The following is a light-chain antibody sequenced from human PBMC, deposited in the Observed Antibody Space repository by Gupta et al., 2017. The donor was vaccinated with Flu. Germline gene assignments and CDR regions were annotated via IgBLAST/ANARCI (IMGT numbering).Light chain of an antibody. Sequence: DIQMTQSPASLSASVGDRVTITCRARQSISSYLNWYQQKPGKAPKLLIYAASSWQSGVPSRFSGSGSGTDFTLTISRLQPEDFATYYCQQRDSTPLTFGHGTKVDIK. J-gene: IGKJ3*01. CDR3: QQRDSTPLT. V-gene: IGKV1-39*01. CDR1: QSISSY. CDR2: AAS.